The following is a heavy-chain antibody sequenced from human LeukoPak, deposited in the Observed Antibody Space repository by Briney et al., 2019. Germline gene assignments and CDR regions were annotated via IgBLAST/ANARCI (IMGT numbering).Heavy chain of an antibody. CDR2: INTNTGNP. Sequence: GASVKVSCKASGYTFTSYAMNWVRQAPGQGLEWMGWINTNTGNPTYAQGFTGRFVFSLDTSVSTAYLQISSLKAEDTAVYYCARDINYYGSGSYQHPKEDYYYYGMDVWGQGTTVTVSS. J-gene: IGHJ6*02. V-gene: IGHV7-4-1*02. CDR1: GYTFTSYA. CDR3: ARDINYYGSGSYQHPKEDYYYYGMDV. D-gene: IGHD3-10*01.